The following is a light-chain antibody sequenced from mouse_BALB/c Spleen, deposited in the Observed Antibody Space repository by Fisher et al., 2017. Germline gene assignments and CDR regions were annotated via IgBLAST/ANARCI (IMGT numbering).Light chain of an antibody. J-gene: IGKJ1*01. Sequence: IVITQSTALMAAFPGEKVTMTCSASSSVSYMYWYQQKPGSSPRLLIYGTSNLASGVPVRFSGSGSGTSYSLTISSMEAEDAATYYCQQFTSSPWTFGGGTKLEIK. V-gene: IGKV4-55*01. CDR2: GTS. CDR1: SSVSY. CDR3: QQFTSSPWT.